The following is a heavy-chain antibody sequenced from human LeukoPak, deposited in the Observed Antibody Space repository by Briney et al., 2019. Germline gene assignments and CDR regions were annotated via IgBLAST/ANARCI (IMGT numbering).Heavy chain of an antibody. CDR1: GGSISNGDHY. J-gene: IGHJ4*02. CDR3: ARRPNWNFEYYFDY. D-gene: IGHD1-7*01. Sequence: SETLSLTCTVSGGSISNGDHYWSWIRQHPGKGLEWIGHIYYSGSTYYNPPLKSRGIISVETSKNQFSLKLSSVTAADTAVYYCARRPNWNFEYYFDYWGQGTLVTVSS. V-gene: IGHV4-31*03. CDR2: IYYSGST.